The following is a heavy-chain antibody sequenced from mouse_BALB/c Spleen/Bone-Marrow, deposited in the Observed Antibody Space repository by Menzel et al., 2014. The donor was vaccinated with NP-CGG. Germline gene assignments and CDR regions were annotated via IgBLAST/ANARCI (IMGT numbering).Heavy chain of an antibody. CDR1: GFDFSRYW. D-gene: IGHD2-1*01. CDR3: ARPGWGNFVFVY. CDR2: INPDSSTI. Sequence: EVKVIESGGGLAQPGGSLKLPCAASGFDFSRYWMSWVRQAPGKGLEWIGEINPDSSTINYTPSLKDKFIISRDNAKNTLYLQMSKVRSEDTALYYCARPGWGNFVFVYWGQGTLVTVST. J-gene: IGHJ3*01. V-gene: IGHV4-1*02.